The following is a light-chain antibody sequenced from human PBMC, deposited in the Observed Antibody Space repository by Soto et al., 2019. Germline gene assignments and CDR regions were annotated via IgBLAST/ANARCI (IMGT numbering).Light chain of an antibody. V-gene: IGKV3-20*01. J-gene: IGKJ1*01. CDR3: QQYGSSPQT. CDR2: GAS. CDR1: QSVSSSY. Sequence: EIVLAQSPGTLSLSPGERASLSCRASQSVSSSYLAWYQQKPGQAPRLLIYGASNRATGIPDRFSGSGSGTDFTLTISRLEPEDFAVYYCQQYGSSPQTFGQVTKVEIK.